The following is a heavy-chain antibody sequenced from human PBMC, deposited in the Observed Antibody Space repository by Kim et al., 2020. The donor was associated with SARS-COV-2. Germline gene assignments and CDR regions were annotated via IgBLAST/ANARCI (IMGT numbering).Heavy chain of an antibody. CDR1: GGTFSSYA. CDR3: ARDLRDGYCSGGSCYSAFDY. CDR2: IIPIFGTA. Sequence: SVKVSCKASGGTFSSYAISWVRQAPGQGLEWMGGIIPIFGTANYAQKFQGRVTITADESTSTAYMELSSLRSEDTAVYYCARDLRDGYCSGGSCYSAFDYWGQGTLVTVSS. V-gene: IGHV1-69*13. J-gene: IGHJ4*02. D-gene: IGHD2-15*01.